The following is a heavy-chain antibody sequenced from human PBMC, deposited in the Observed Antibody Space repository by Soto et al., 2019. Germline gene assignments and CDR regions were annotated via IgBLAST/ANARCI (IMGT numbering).Heavy chain of an antibody. CDR2: MNPNSGNT. Sequence: QVQLVQSGAEVKKPGASVKVSCKASGYTFTSYDINWVRQATGQGLEWMGWMNPNSGNTGYAQKFQGRVTMTRNTSISTAYMELSSLRSEDTAVYYCARGPIGSNDYDLWYYYYMDVWGKGTTVTVSS. D-gene: IGHD4-17*01. V-gene: IGHV1-8*01. CDR3: ARGPIGSNDYDLWYYYYMDV. CDR1: GYTFTSYD. J-gene: IGHJ6*03.